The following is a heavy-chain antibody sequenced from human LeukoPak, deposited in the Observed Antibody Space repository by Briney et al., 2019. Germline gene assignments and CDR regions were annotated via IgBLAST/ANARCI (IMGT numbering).Heavy chain of an antibody. CDR2: INPSGGST. CDR3: ARALPGGGAFDI. V-gene: IGHV1-46*01. Sequence: GASVKVSCKASGYTFTSYYMHWVRQAPGQGLEWMGIINPSGGSTSYAQKFQGRVTMTRDMSTSTAYMELSSLRSEDTAVYYCARALPGGGAFDIWGQGTMVTVSS. D-gene: IGHD1-14*01. CDR1: GYTFTSYY. J-gene: IGHJ3*02.